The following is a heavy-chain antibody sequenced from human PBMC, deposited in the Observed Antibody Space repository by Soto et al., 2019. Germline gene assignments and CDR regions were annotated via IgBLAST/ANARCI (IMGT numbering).Heavy chain of an antibody. Sequence: QVQLVESGGGVVQPGRSLRLSCAASGFTFSSYGMHWVRQAPGKGLEWVAVISYDGSNKYYADSVKGRFTISRDNSKNTLYLQMNSLRAEDTAVYYCAKEPGYSSSWSDYWGQGTLVTVSS. CDR1: GFTFSSYG. D-gene: IGHD6-13*01. J-gene: IGHJ4*02. V-gene: IGHV3-30*18. CDR3: AKEPGYSSSWSDY. CDR2: ISYDGSNK.